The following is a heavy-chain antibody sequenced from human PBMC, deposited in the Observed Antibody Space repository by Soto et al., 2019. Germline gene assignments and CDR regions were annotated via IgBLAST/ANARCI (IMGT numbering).Heavy chain of an antibody. CDR3: ARGGLRYFDWLLSNWFDP. Sequence: PGGSLRLSCAASGFTFSRYIMNWVRQAPGKGLEWVSYISSSSTSYYADSVKGRFTISRDNAKNSLYLQVNSLRAEDTAVYYCARGGLRYFDWLLSNWFDPWGQGTLVPVSS. J-gene: IGHJ5*02. CDR1: GFTFSRYI. CDR2: ISSSSTS. V-gene: IGHV3-48*01. D-gene: IGHD3-9*01.